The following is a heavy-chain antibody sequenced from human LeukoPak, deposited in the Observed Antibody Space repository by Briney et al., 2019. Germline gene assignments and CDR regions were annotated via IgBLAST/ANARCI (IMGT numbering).Heavy chain of an antibody. J-gene: IGHJ4*02. CDR1: GFTFSSYA. Sequence: GRSLRLSCAASGFTFSSYAMHWVRQAPGKGLEWVAVISYDGSNKYYADSVKGRFTISRDNSKNTLYLQMNSLRAEDTAMYYCARDLGSITMIVVVITAYFDYWGQGTLVTVSS. CDR2: ISYDGSNK. D-gene: IGHD3-22*01. V-gene: IGHV3-30*01. CDR3: ARDLGSITMIVVVITAYFDY.